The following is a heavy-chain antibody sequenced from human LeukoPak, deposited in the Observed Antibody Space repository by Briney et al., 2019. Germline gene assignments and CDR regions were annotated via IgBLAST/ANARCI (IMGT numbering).Heavy chain of an antibody. CDR3: AKGDAFHYYYGMDV. V-gene: IGHV3-9*01. CDR1: GFTFDDYA. J-gene: IGHJ6*02. Sequence: GGSLRLSCAASGFTFDDYAMHWVRQAPGKGLEWVSGISWNSGSFGYADTVKGRLTISKDNARKPRSLQMNTLRAEDTAVDYSAKGDAFHYYYGMDVWGQETTGTVSS. CDR2: ISWNSGSF.